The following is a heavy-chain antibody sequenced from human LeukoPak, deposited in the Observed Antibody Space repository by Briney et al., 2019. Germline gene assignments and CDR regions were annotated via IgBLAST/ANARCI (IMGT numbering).Heavy chain of an antibody. CDR3: ARDRQQLVRGDHFDY. D-gene: IGHD1-1*01. V-gene: IGHV4-39*07. CDR2: IYNDGST. Sequence: SETLSLTCTVSGGSISSSSYFWVWIRQPPGKRLEWIRSIYNDGSTYNNPSLKSRVTISVDTSKNQFSLELSSVTAADTAVYYCARDRQQLVRGDHFDYWGQGTLVTVSS. CDR1: GGSISSSSYF. J-gene: IGHJ4*02.